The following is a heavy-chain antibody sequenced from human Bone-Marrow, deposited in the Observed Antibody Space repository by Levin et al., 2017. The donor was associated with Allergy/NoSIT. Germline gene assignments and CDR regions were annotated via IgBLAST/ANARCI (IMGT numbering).Heavy chain of an antibody. CDR1: GGSLSNNF. J-gene: IGHJ4*02. CDR2: VYNTGST. CDR3: ARGDASGATYFSY. V-gene: IGHV4-4*07. D-gene: IGHD3-10*01. Sequence: TSSETLSLTCTVSGGSLSNNFWSWIRQPAGKGLEWIGRVYNTGSTEYNPSLKSRVTMSVDTSKNQFSLNLNSVTAADTALDYCARGDASGATYFSYWGRGILVTVSS.